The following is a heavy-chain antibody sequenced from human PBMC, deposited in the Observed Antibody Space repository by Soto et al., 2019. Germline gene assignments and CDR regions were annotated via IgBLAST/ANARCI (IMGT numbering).Heavy chain of an antibody. V-gene: IGHV1-69*06. CDR2: IIPIFGTA. J-gene: IGHJ1*01. CDR1: GGTFSSYA. Sequence: QVQLVQSGAEVKKPGSSVNVSCKASGGTFSSYAISWVRQAPGQGLEWMGGIIPIFGTANYAQKFQCRVTITADKSTRTADMELSSLRSEDTAVSYCARVVDYYDSSGYYAEYLHHWGQGPLVTASS. D-gene: IGHD3-22*01. CDR3: ARVVDYYDSSGYYAEYLHH.